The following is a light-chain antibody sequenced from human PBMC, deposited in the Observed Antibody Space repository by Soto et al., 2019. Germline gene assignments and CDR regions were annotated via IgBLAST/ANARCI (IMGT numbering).Light chain of an antibody. CDR1: QSVSSSY. Sequence: EIVLTQSPGTLSLSPGERATLSCRASQSVSSSYLAWYQQKPGQAPRLLLYGASSRATGIPGRFSGSGAGTDFTLTISRLEPEDFEVYYCQQDGSSPMYTFGQGTKLEIK. CDR3: QQDGSSPMYT. CDR2: GAS. J-gene: IGKJ2*01. V-gene: IGKV3-20*01.